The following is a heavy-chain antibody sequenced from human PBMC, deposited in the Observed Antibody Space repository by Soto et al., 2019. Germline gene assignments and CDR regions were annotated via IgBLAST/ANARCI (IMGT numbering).Heavy chain of an antibody. Sequence: GASVKVSCKASGYTFTSYDINWVRQATGQGLEWMGWMNPNSGNTGYAQKFQGRVTMTRNTSISTAYMELSSLRSEDTAVYYCAREILGDVWSDYWGQGTLVTVSS. D-gene: IGHD2-8*01. V-gene: IGHV1-8*01. CDR3: AREILGDVWSDY. J-gene: IGHJ4*02. CDR2: MNPNSGNT. CDR1: GYTFTSYD.